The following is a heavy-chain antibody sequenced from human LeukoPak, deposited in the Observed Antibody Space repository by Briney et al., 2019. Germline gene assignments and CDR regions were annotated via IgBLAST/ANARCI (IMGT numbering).Heavy chain of an antibody. J-gene: IGHJ3*02. D-gene: IGHD3/OR15-3a*01. CDR2: IIPIFGTA. Sequence: ASVKVSCKASGGTFSSYAISWVRQAPGQGLEWMGRIIPIFGTANYAQKFQGRVTITADKSTSTAYMELSSLRSEDTAVYYCARPGLDDAFDIWGQGTMVTVSS. V-gene: IGHV1-69*06. CDR1: GGTFSSYA. CDR3: ARPGLDDAFDI.